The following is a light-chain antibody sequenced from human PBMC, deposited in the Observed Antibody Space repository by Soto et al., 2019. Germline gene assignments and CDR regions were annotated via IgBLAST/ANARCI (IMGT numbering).Light chain of an antibody. V-gene: IGKV1-6*01. CDR2: GAS. CDR1: QGIRNE. CDR3: LQDYNYPWT. J-gene: IGKJ1*01. Sequence: IQMTQSPSSLSASVGDRVTITCRASQGIRNELGCYQQRPGKAPKVLISGASSLQSGVPSRFSGSGSGTDFTLTISSLQPEDFATFYCLQDYNYPWTFGQGTKVDIK.